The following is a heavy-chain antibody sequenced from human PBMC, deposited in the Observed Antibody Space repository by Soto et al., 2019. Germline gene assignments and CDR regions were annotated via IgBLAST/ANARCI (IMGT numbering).Heavy chain of an antibody. CDR2: INPDGNVG. CDR3: AGWGGHDYNY. V-gene: IGHV3-7*03. J-gene: IGHJ4*02. Sequence: EVQLLGSGGGLVQPGGSLRSPVVALGFTFVPIWMNGVRRAPGRGLEWVANINPDGNVGTYVDSVRGRFTTSRDNAKNSLYLQMNSLRADDTAVYFCAGWGGHDYNYWGQGIMVTVSS. D-gene: IGHD4-4*01. CDR1: GFTFVPIW.